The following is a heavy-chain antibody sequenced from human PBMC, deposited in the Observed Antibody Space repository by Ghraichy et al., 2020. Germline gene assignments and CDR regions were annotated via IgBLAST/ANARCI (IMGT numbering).Heavy chain of an antibody. V-gene: IGHV3-7*03. CDR1: GFTLSTHL. CDR3: ARTGSGTYYNPRMDAFDI. CDR2: IKEGGSET. Sequence: GGSLRLSCAASGFTLSTHLMIWVRQAPGKGLEWVANIKEGGSETYYVDSVRGRFTMSRDYAKNSVYLQMDSLRAEDTAVYYCARTGSGTYYNPRMDAFDIWGHGKKVTVSS. J-gene: IGHJ3*02. D-gene: IGHD3-10*01.